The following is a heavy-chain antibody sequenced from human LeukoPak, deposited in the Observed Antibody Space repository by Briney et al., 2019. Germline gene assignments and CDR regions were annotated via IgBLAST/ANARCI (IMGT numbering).Heavy chain of an antibody. J-gene: IGHJ5*02. V-gene: IGHV3-53*01. Sequence: GGSLRLSCAVSGFIVSGNYMSWVRQAPGKGLEWVSLIYSGGTTYYADSVKGRFTISRDNSQNTLYLQMNSLRAEDTAIYYCAKVLPIYFSPSSWFDPWGQGTLVTVSS. CDR1: GFIVSGNY. D-gene: IGHD3-3*01. CDR3: AKVLPIYFSPSSWFDP. CDR2: IYSGGTT.